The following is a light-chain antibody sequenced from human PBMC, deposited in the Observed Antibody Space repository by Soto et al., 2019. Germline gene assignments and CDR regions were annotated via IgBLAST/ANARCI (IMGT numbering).Light chain of an antibody. CDR1: SSDVGAYIF. V-gene: IGLV2-14*03. CDR2: DII. Sequence: SALTQPRSVSGSPGQSITISCTGTSSDVGAYIFVSWYQQHPGKAPKLMIYDIINRPSGVSNRFSGSKSGNTASLTISGLQAEDEADYYCVSFTTSRSYVFGTGTKVTVL. J-gene: IGLJ1*01. CDR3: VSFTTSRSYV.